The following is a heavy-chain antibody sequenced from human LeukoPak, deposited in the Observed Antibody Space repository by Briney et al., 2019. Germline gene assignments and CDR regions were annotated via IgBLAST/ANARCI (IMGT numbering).Heavy chain of an antibody. V-gene: IGHV4-59*08. CDR1: GASIRNYY. CDR2: IYYSGST. CDR3: ARRYSSSWYVGFFDP. Sequence: SETLSLTRTVSGASIRNYYWSWIRQSPGKGLEWIGYIYYSGSTNYNPSLESRVATSVDTSKNQFSLRLSSVTAADTAIYYCARRYSSSWYVGFFDPWGQGTLVTVSS. D-gene: IGHD6-13*01. J-gene: IGHJ5*02.